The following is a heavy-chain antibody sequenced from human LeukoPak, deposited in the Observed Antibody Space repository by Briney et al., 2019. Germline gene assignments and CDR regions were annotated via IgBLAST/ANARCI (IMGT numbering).Heavy chain of an antibody. CDR2: VNRDGSEA. CDR3: ARNNGMDV. V-gene: IGHV3-7*03. J-gene: IGHJ6*02. CDR1: RFALSSHW. Sequence: GGSLRLSCAASRFALSSHWMTWVRQVPGRGPEWVANVNRDGSEAYYLDSVKGRFTISKDNAKNSLYLQMNSLRAEDTALYHCARNNGMDVWGQGTTVIVSS.